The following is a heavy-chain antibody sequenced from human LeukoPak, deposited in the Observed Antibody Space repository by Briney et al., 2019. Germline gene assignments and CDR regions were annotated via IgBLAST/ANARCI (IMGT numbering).Heavy chain of an antibody. Sequence: SETLSLTCTVSGDSIRKSRYYWGWIRQPPGKGLEWIGSIYYGGTTYYNPSLKSRVTISVDTSKNQFSLKVTSVTAADTAVYYCARGADRWLQLPGYWGQGTLVTVSS. CDR3: ARGADRWLQLPGY. D-gene: IGHD5-24*01. CDR2: IYYGGTT. J-gene: IGHJ4*02. CDR1: GDSIRKSRYY. V-gene: IGHV4-39*07.